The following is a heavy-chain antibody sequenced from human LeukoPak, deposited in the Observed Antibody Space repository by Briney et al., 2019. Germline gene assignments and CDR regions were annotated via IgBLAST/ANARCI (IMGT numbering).Heavy chain of an antibody. V-gene: IGHV1-46*01. D-gene: IGHD5-18*01. CDR1: GYTFTSYY. Sequence: ASVKVSCKASGYTFTSYYMHWVRQAPGQGLEWMGIINPSGGSTSYAQKFQGRVTMTRDMSTSTVYMELSSLRSDDTAVYYCAKTSYVDTAMVTGDYWGQGTLVTVSS. J-gene: IGHJ4*02. CDR2: INPSGGST. CDR3: AKTSYVDTAMVTGDY.